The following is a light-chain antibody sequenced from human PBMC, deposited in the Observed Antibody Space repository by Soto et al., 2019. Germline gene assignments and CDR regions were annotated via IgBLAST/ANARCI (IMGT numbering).Light chain of an antibody. V-gene: IGLV1-44*01. J-gene: IGLJ1*01. Sequence: QAVLTQPPSASGTPGQRVTISCSGSSSNIGSNTVNWYQQLPGTAPKLLIYSNNQRPSGVPDRFSGSKSGTSASLAISGLPSEDEDDYYCAAWDDSLNRYVLGTGTKVPS. CDR3: AAWDDSLNRYV. CDR2: SNN. CDR1: SSNIGSNT.